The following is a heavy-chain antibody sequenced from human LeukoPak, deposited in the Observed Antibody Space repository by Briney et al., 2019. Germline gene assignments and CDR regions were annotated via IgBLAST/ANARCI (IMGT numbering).Heavy chain of an antibody. CDR1: GFTFSSYS. CDR3: ARGQRRHIDMAPSFEY. V-gene: IGHV3-21*01. Sequence: TGGSLRLSCAASGFTFSSYSMNWVRQAPGKWLEWVSSISSSSSYIYYADSVKGRFTISRDNSKNTLSLQMNSLRAEDTSVYYCARGQRRHIDMAPSFEYWGQGTLVTVSS. CDR2: ISSSSSYI. J-gene: IGHJ4*02. D-gene: IGHD5-24*01.